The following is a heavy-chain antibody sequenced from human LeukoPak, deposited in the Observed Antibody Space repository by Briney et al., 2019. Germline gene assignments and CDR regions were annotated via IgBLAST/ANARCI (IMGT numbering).Heavy chain of an antibody. J-gene: IGHJ4*02. V-gene: IGHV3-30*04. CDR3: ARDPAFLRYFVRLGSFDY. CDR2: ISYDGSNK. Sequence: GGSLRLSCAASGFTFSSYAMHWGRQAPGQGLERVAVISYDGSNKYYSDSVKGRFTISRDNSKNTLYLQMNSLRAEDTAVYYCARDPAFLRYFVRLGSFDYWGPGTLVTVSS. D-gene: IGHD3-9*01. CDR1: GFTFSSYA.